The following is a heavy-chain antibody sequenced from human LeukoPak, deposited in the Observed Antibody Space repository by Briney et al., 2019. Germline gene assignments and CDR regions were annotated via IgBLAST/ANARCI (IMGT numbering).Heavy chain of an antibody. D-gene: IGHD4-11*01. CDR2: INLHGSVK. J-gene: IGHJ4*02. Sequence: GGCLRLSCAASGFTLSDYWMNWVRQAPGKGLGWVANINLHGSVKLHVDSVEGRFTISRDNAKNSLFLQMTSLKVEDTAVYYCAAWGLYSYWGQGTLVTVSS. V-gene: IGHV3-7*01. CDR3: AAWGLYSY. CDR1: GFTLSDYW.